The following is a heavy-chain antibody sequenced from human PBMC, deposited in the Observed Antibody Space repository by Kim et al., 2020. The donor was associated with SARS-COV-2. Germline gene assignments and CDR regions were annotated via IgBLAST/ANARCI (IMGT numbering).Heavy chain of an antibody. D-gene: IGHD3-10*01. CDR3: ARLGFGQLLDY. V-gene: IGHV3-73*01. CDR1: GFAFSGSA. J-gene: IGHJ4*02. Sequence: GGSLRLSCAGSGFAFSGSAMHWVRQASGKGLEWVGRIRSKAKSYATAYAVSVKGRFTISRDESKNTAFLQMNSLKTEDTAVYYCARLGFGQLLDYWGQGT. CDR2: IRSKAKSYAT.